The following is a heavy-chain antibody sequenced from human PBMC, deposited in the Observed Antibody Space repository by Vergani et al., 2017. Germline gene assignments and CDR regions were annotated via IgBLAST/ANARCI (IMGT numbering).Heavy chain of an antibody. V-gene: IGHV4-4*03. J-gene: IGHJ3*02. CDR3: AREGSEDIGVVVAAIPLGAFDI. D-gene: IGHD2-15*01. CDR1: GGSISSSNW. Sequence: QVQLQESGPGLVKPPGTLSLTCAVSGGSISSSNWWSWVRQPPGKGLEWFGEIYHSGSTNYNPSLKSRVTISLDKSKNQFSLKLGSVTAADTAVYYCAREGSEDIGVVVAAIPLGAFDIWGQGTMVTVSS. CDR2: IYHSGST.